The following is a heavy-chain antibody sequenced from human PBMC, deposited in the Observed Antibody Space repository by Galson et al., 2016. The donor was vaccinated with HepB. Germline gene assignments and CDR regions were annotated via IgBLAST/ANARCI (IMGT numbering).Heavy chain of an antibody. CDR1: GFTFGTYS. CDR3: ARPPEGDRRYFDL. V-gene: IGHV3-21*01. CDR2: ISITSGYR. D-gene: IGHD3-16*01. J-gene: IGHJ2*01. Sequence: SLRLSCAASGFTFGTYSMNWVRQAPGKGLEWVSFISITSGYRYYADSLKGRVTISRDNAKNSLYLQMNSLRAEDTAVYYCARPPEGDRRYFDLWGRGTLVTVSS.